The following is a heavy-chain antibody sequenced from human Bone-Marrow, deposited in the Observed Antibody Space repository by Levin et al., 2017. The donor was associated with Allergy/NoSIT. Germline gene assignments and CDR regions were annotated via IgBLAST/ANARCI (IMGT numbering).Heavy chain of an antibody. CDR2: ISYDGSNK. Sequence: GESLKISCAASGFTFSSYAMHWVRQAPGKGLEWVAVISYDGSNKYYADSVKGRFTISRDNSKNTLYLQMNSLRAEDTAVYYCARGRTQITFGGVIVISLNPYFDYWGQGTLVTVSS. D-gene: IGHD3-16*02. CDR1: GFTFSSYA. V-gene: IGHV3-30*04. CDR3: ARGRTQITFGGVIVISLNPYFDY. J-gene: IGHJ4*02.